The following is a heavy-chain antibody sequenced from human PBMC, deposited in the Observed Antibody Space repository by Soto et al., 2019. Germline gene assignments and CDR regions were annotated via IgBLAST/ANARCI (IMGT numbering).Heavy chain of an antibody. D-gene: IGHD3-22*01. CDR2: LNGDGSTI. CDR1: GFTFNTYW. Sequence: GGSLRLSCAASGFTFNTYWMHWVRQAPGKGLIWVSRLNGDGSTIDYADSVKGRFTMSRDNAKSTVYLQMHSLRAEDTAFYFCARATQSYYDTSGYYSYVHWGQGAQVTVSS. J-gene: IGHJ4*02. V-gene: IGHV3-74*01. CDR3: ARATQSYYDTSGYYSYVH.